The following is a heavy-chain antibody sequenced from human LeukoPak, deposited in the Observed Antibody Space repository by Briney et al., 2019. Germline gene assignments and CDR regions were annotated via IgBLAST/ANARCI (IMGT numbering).Heavy chain of an antibody. J-gene: IGHJ4*02. D-gene: IGHD4-23*01. Sequence: SETLSLTCAVYGGSFSGYYWSWIRQPPGKGREGMGEINHSGRTNYNPCIRRRGTISVDKAKNQYSLKQRYVTAADTAVYYCARGGWLYGGNPDYWGQGTLVTVSS. CDR3: ARGGWLYGGNPDY. CDR2: INHSGRT. V-gene: IGHV4-34*01. CDR1: GGSFSGYY.